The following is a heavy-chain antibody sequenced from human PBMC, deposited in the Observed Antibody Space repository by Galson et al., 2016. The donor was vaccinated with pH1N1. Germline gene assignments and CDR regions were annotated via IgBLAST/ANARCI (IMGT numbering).Heavy chain of an antibody. CDR3: AHGPYGDYVGYFDY. D-gene: IGHD4-17*01. Sequence: PALVKPTQTLTLTCTFSGFSLTTSGVGVGWIRQPPGKALEWLALIYCHDDKRCSPSLRSRLTITKGTSKNQVVLTMTNMDPVDTATYYCAHGPYGDYVGYFDYWGQGTLVTVSS. V-gene: IGHV2-5*01. J-gene: IGHJ4*02. CDR1: GFSLTTSGVG. CDR2: IYCHDDK.